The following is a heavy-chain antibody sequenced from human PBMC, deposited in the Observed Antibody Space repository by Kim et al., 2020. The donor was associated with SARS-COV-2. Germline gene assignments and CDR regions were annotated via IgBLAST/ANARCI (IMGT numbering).Heavy chain of an antibody. Sequence: GSTGDADSVKGRFTISRSNAKNSLYLQMNSLRAEDTALYHCARGLKLQSGWGQGTLVTVSS. V-gene: IGHV3-20*01. CDR3: ARGLKLQSG. J-gene: IGHJ4*02. D-gene: IGHD1-7*01. CDR2: GST.